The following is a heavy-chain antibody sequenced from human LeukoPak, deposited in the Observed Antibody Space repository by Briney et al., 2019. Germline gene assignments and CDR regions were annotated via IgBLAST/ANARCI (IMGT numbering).Heavy chain of an antibody. D-gene: IGHD3-10*01. V-gene: IGHV1-69*13. J-gene: IGHJ6*03. CDR1: GGTFSSYG. Sequence: GASVKVSCKASGGTFSSYGISWVRQAPGQGLEWMGGIIPIFGTANYAQKFQGRVTITADESTSTAYMELSSPRSEDTAVYYCAIHYYGSGSPLYYMDVWGKGTTVTISS. CDR3: AIHYYGSGSPLYYMDV. CDR2: IIPIFGTA.